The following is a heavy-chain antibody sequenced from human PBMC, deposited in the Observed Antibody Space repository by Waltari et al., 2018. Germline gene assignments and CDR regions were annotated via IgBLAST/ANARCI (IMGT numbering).Heavy chain of an antibody. Sequence: QVQLQESGPGLVKPSETLSLTCAVSGYSISSGYYWGWIRQPPGKGLEWIGSIYPSGSTDYNPALKSRVTISVDTSKNQFSLKLSSVTAADTAVYYGARRPEYSSFDYWGQGTLVTVSA. CDR2: IYPSGST. J-gene: IGHJ4*02. CDR1: GYSISSGYY. D-gene: IGHD6-6*01. CDR3: ARRPEYSSFDY. V-gene: IGHV4-38-2*01.